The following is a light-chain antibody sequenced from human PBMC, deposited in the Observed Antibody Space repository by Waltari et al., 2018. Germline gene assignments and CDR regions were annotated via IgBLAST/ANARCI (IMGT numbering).Light chain of an antibody. CDR3: SSYAGSSKGV. J-gene: IGLJ2*01. CDR2: AVS. Sequence: QSALTQPASVSGSPGRSITISCTGTSSDVGTYKCVSWYRQHTGKAPKLMIYAVSKRPSGVSDRLSGSNSGDMASLTISGLQPEDEAEYFCSSYAGSSKGVFGGGTKVTVL. V-gene: IGLV2-23*02. CDR1: SSDVGTYKC.